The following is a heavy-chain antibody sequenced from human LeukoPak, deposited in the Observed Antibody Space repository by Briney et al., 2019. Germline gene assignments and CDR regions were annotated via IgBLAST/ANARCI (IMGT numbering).Heavy chain of an antibody. J-gene: IGHJ4*02. CDR1: GFTFSSYW. Sequence: PGGSLRLSCAASGFTFSSYWMHWVRQAPGKGLEWVSTISGGGGSTYYADSVKGRFTISRDNSKNTLYLQVNSLRAEDTAVYYCAKGGKWDVTPFDCWGQGTLVTVSS. CDR3: AKGGKWDVTPFDC. V-gene: IGHV3-23*01. CDR2: ISGGGGST. D-gene: IGHD1-26*01.